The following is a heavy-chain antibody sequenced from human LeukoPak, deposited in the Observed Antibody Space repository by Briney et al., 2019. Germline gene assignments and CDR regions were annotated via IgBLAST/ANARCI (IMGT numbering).Heavy chain of an antibody. CDR2: IHSSGST. CDR1: GDSISSRSYY. D-gene: IGHD4-17*01. V-gene: IGHV4-39*02. CDR3: ANSLGGDYGWFGGQFGL. J-gene: IGHJ2*01. Sequence: SETLSLTCTVSGDSISSRSYYWAWLRQAPVKGLEWIGSIHSSGSTYYNPSLKSRLTVSVDTSKNLFSLRLISVTAADTAVYYCANSLGGDYGWFGGQFGLWGRGTLVTVSS.